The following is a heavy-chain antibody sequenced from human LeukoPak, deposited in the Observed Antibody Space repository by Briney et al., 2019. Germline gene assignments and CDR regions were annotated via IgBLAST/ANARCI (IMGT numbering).Heavy chain of an antibody. D-gene: IGHD5-24*01. CDR1: GYTFTSYG. J-gene: IGHJ4*02. CDR2: ISAYNGNT. V-gene: IGHV1-18*01. CDR3: ARDLEMATNRAFDY. Sequence: ASVKVSCKASGYTFTSYGISWVRQAPGQGLEWMGWISAYNGNTNYAQKLQGRVTMTTDTSTSTAYMELRSLRSDDTAVYFCARDLEMATNRAFDYWGQGTLVTVSS.